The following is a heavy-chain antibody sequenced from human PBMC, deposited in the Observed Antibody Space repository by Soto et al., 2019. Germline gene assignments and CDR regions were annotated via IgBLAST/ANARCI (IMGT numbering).Heavy chain of an antibody. CDR2: IFHSGST. V-gene: IGHV4-31*03. D-gene: IGHD3-16*01. CDR1: GGSITSGGYY. Sequence: QVQLQESGPGLVKPSQTLSLTCTVSGGSITSGGYYWHWIRQHPVQGLEWIGYIFHSGSTHYNPSLMSRLTMSAATSKNQLSLRLTSVTAAATAVYYCARGGASFTGPAGYWGQGTLVTVSS. CDR3: ARGGASFTGPAGY. J-gene: IGHJ4*02.